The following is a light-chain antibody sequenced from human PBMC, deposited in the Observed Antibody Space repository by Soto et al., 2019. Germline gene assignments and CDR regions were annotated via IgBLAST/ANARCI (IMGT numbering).Light chain of an antibody. CDR3: KQYNSYSRT. CDR2: DAS. Sequence: DIQMTQSPSTLSASVGDRVTITCRASQSISSWLAWYQQKPGKAPKLLIYDASSLESGVPSRFSGSGSGTEFTLTIRSLQTDDFATYYCKQYNSYSRTFGKGTKVAIK. V-gene: IGKV1-5*01. J-gene: IGKJ1*01. CDR1: QSISSW.